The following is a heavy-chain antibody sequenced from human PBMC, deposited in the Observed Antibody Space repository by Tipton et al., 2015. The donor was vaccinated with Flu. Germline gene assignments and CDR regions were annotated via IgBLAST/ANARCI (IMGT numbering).Heavy chain of an antibody. CDR1: GFPFSSYA. J-gene: IGHJ4*02. CDR2: ISGSGDKT. V-gene: IGHV3-23*01. Sequence: SLRLSCAASGFPFSSYAISWVRQAPGKGLEWVSVISGSGDKTRYADSVKGRFTISRVNSKNTVYLQMNSLRPEDTAVYFCAKDKPYTGGYWGQGTLVTVSS. CDR3: AKDKPYTGGY. D-gene: IGHD3-16*01.